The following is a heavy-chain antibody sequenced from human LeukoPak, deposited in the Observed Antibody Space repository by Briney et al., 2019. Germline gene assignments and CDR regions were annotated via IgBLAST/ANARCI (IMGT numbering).Heavy chain of an antibody. CDR2: ISSSSSYI. CDR3: ARAAVGDYGDFYAFDI. D-gene: IGHD4-17*01. J-gene: IGHJ3*02. V-gene: IGHV3-21*01. CDR1: GFTFSSYS. Sequence: PGGSLRLSCAASGFTFSSYSMNWVRQAPGKGLEWVSSISSSSSYIYYADSVKGRFTISRDNAKNSLYLQMNSLRAEDTAVYYCARAAVGDYGDFYAFDIWGQGTMVTVSS.